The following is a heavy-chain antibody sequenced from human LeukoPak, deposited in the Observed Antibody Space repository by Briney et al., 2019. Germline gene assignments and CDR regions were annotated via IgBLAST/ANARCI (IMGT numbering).Heavy chain of an antibody. CDR3: AKIPGTYSYYFDY. D-gene: IGHD1-26*01. CDR2: ISGSGGST. J-gene: IGHJ4*02. CDR1: GFTFSSYA. Sequence: PGGSLRLSCAASGFTFSSYAMSWVRQAPGKGLEWVSAISGSGGSTYYADSAKGRFTISRDTSKNTLYLQVNRLRAEDTAVYYCAKIPGTYSYYFDYWGQGTLVTLSS. V-gene: IGHV3-23*01.